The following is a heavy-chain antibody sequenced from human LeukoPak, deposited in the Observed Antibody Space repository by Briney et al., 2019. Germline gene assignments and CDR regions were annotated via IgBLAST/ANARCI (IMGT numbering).Heavy chain of an antibody. CDR1: GFTFSSYS. V-gene: IGHV3-66*01. J-gene: IGHJ5*02. D-gene: IGHD4-17*01. CDR3: ARGGDDYGDWGWFDP. Sequence: GGSLRLSCAASGFTFSSYSMNWVRQAPGKGLEWVSVIYSGGSTYYADSVKGRFTISRDNSKNTLYLQMNSLRAEDTAVYYCARGGDDYGDWGWFDPWGQGTLVTVSS. CDR2: IYSGGST.